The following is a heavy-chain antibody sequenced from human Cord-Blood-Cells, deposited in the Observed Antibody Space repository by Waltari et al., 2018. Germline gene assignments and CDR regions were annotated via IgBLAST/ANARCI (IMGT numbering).Heavy chain of an antibody. Sequence: QVQLQQWGAGLLKPSETLSLTCAVYGVSFSGYYWSWIRQPPGKGLEWIGEINHSGRTNYSPSLKRRVTISVDTSKTQFSLKLSSVTAADTAVYYCARGRARSEWLVSSNWFDPWGQGTLVTVSS. J-gene: IGHJ5*02. CDR3: ARGRARSEWLVSSNWFDP. V-gene: IGHV4-34*01. CDR1: GVSFSGYY. CDR2: INHSGRT. D-gene: IGHD3-3*01.